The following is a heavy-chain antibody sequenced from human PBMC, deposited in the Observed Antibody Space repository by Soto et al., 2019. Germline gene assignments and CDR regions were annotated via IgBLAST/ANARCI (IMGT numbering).Heavy chain of an antibody. D-gene: IGHD3-22*01. CDR1: GGSISSSNW. V-gene: IGHV4-4*02. CDR2: IYHSGST. J-gene: IGHJ5*02. CDR3: ARGRIVVDWLDP. Sequence: PSETLSLTCAVSGGSISSSNWCSWVRRPPGKGLEWIGEIYHSGSTNYNPSLKRRVTISVDTSKNQFSLKLSSVTAADTAVYYCARGRIVVDWLDPWGQGTLVTVSS.